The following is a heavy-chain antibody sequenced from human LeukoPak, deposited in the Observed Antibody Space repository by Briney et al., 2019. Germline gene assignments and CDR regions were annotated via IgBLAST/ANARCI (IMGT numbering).Heavy chain of an antibody. J-gene: IGHJ4*02. V-gene: IGHV3-23*01. D-gene: IGHD1-26*01. CDR3: AKGYSVGATNLNFDY. CDR1: GFTFSSYA. Sequence: GSLRLSCVASGFTFSSYAMSWVRQAPGEGLEWVSAISGSGGSTYYADSVKGRFTIPRDNSKNTLDLQMNSLRAEDTAVYYCAKGYSVGATNLNFDYWGQGTLVTVSS. CDR2: ISGSGGST.